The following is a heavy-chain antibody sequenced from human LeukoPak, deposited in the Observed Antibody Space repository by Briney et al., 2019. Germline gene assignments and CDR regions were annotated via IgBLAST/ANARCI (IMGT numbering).Heavy chain of an antibody. D-gene: IGHD2-15*01. CDR3: ARAGYCSGGSCYALDY. CDR2: INPNSGGT. V-gene: IGHV1-2*02. Sequence: GASVKDSCKASGYTLTGYYMHWVRQAPGQGLEWMGWINPNSGGTNYAQKFQGRVTMTRDTSITTAYMELSRLRSDDTAVYYCARAGYCSGGSCYALDYWGQGTLVTVSS. CDR1: GYTLTGYY. J-gene: IGHJ4*02.